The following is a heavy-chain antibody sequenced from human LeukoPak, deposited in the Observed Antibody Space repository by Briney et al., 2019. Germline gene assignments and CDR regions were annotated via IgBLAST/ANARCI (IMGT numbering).Heavy chain of an antibody. CDR2: INHSGST. J-gene: IGHJ4*02. CDR1: GGSFSGYY. CDR3: ARARKAVAAIWSLDY. Sequence: SETLCLTCAVYGGSFSGYYWSWIRQPPGKGLEWIGEINHSGSTNYNPSLKSRVTISVDTSKNQFSLKLSSVTAADTAVYYCARARKAVAAIWSLDYWGQGTLVTVSS. V-gene: IGHV4-34*01. D-gene: IGHD6-19*01.